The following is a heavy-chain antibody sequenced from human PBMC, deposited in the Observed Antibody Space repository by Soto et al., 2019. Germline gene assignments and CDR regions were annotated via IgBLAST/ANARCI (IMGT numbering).Heavy chain of an antibody. V-gene: IGHV4-31*03. CDR2: ISYSGST. Sequence: QVQLQESGPGLVKPSQTLSLTCTVSCDSMPTVGYYWTWILQHPGQGLEWIGFISYSGSTYYSSYLKGRVAISADTSNNQFSLKLNSVTAADTAVYYCTRGYYWGQGTLVTVSS. CDR3: TRGYY. CDR1: CDSMPTVGYY. J-gene: IGHJ4*02.